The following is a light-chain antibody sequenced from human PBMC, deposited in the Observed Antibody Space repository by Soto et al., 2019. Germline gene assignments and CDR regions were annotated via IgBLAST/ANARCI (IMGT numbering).Light chain of an antibody. V-gene: IGKV1-39*01. CDR3: QQSYSTPRT. Sequence: DIQMTQSPSSLSVSVGDRVTITCRASQSIVSYLNWYQQKLGKAPKLLIYTASNLQRGVPSRFSGSASGTDFTLTISNLQPEDFATYYCQQSYSTPRTFGQGTKLEVK. CDR1: QSIVSY. J-gene: IGKJ2*02. CDR2: TAS.